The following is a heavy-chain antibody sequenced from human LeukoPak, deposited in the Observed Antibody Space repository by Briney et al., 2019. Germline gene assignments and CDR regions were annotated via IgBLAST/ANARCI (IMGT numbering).Heavy chain of an antibody. D-gene: IGHD2/OR15-2a*01. V-gene: IGHV3-33*01. CDR2: MWSDGSNK. CDR3: ARNSALDY. J-gene: IGHJ4*02. Sequence: GGSLRLSCAASGFTFSHTGIHWVRRAPGKGLEWVAVMWSDGSNKYHADSVKGRFTISRDNSKNTLYLQMNSLRAEDTAVYYCARNSALDYWGQGTLVTVSS. CDR1: GFTFSHTG.